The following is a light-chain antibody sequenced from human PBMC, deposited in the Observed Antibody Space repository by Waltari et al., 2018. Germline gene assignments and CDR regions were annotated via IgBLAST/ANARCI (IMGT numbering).Light chain of an antibody. V-gene: IGLV1-44*01. J-gene: IGLJ2*01. CDR2: DNI. Sequence: QSVLTQPPSASGTPGQRVTISCSGSSSNIGSNTVNWYQQLPGTAPKLLIYDNIDRPSGVPDRFSGSKSGTSDSLAISELQSEDEADYHCAAWDDNLNGVVFGGGTKLTVL. CDR1: SSNIGSNT. CDR3: AAWDDNLNGVV.